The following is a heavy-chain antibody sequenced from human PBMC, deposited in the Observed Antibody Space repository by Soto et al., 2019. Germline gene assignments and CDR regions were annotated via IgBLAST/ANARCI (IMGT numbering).Heavy chain of an antibody. D-gene: IGHD5-12*01. J-gene: IGHJ6*02. V-gene: IGHV3-73*01. CDR2: IRSKANSYAT. CDR1: GFTFSGSA. Sequence: PGGSLRLSCAASGFTFSGSAMHWVRQASGKGLDWVGRIRSKANSYATAYAASVKGRFTISRDDSKNTAYLQMNSLKTEDTAVYYCTTHYDSGTIYWYYGMDVWGQGTTVTVSS. CDR3: TTHYDSGTIYWYYGMDV.